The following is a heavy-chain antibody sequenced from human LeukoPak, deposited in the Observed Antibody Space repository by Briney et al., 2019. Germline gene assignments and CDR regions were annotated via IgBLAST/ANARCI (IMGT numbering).Heavy chain of an antibody. CDR3: ARDLGDSSGYYCFDY. V-gene: IGHV1-46*01. D-gene: IGHD3-22*01. CDR2: INPSGGST. CDR1: GYTFTSYY. J-gene: IGHJ4*02. Sequence: ASVKVSCKASGYTFTSYYMHWVRQAPGQGLEWMGLINPSGGSTSYAQKFQGRVTMTRDTSTSTVYMELSSLRSEDTAVYYCARDLGDSSGYYCFDYWGQGTLVTVSS.